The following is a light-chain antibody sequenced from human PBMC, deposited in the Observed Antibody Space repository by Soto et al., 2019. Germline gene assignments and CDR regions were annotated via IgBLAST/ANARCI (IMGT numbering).Light chain of an antibody. CDR3: SSYAGSNNFV. CDR2: EVT. CDR1: SSDVGGYNY. J-gene: IGLJ1*01. Sequence: QSALTQPPSASRSPGQSVTISCTGTSSDVGGYNYVSWYQQHPGKAPKLMIYEVTKRPSGVPDRFSASKSGNTASLTVSGPQAEDEADYYCSSYAGSNNFVFGTGTKLTVL. V-gene: IGLV2-8*02.